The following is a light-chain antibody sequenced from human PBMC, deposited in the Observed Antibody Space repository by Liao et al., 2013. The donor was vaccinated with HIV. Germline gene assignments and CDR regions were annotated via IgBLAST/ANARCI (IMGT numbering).Light chain of an antibody. Sequence: SYELTQPASVSVSPGQTARITCSGDALAKHWVYWYQQKSGQAPVLLIYKDKERSSGIPERFSGSSSGTTSTLTISGVQAEDEADYYCQSQDSDGKVFGGGTKVTVL. J-gene: IGLJ3*02. CDR2: KDK. CDR3: QSQDSDGKV. V-gene: IGLV3-25*03. CDR1: ALAKHW.